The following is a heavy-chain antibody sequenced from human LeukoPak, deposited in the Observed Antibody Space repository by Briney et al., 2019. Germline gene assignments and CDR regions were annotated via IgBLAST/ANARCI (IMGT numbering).Heavy chain of an antibody. CDR1: GYTFTGYY. V-gene: IGHV1-2*02. CDR2: INPNTGVT. J-gene: IGHJ4*02. CDR3: ARSYCGGDCYWTIDY. D-gene: IGHD2-21*02. Sequence: GASVTVSFKASGYTFTGYYMHWVRQAPGQGLTWMGWINPNTGVTNYAQKFQGRVTMTRATSINTAYMELDRLTSDDTAIYYCARSYCGGDCYWTIDYWGQGTLVTVSS.